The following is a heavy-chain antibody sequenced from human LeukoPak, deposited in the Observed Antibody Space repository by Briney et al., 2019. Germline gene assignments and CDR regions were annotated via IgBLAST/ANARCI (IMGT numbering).Heavy chain of an antibody. CDR3: ARDPGSVAR. Sequence: GGSLRLSCAASGFSFSSYGMNWVRQAPGKGLEWVSYIGGWSSPTDYADSVKGRFTISRDNTRNSLNNLTVEDTAVYYCARDPGSVARWGQGSLVFVSS. V-gene: IGHV3-48*04. J-gene: IGHJ4*02. D-gene: IGHD4-23*01. CDR2: IGGWSSPT. CDR1: GFSFSSYG.